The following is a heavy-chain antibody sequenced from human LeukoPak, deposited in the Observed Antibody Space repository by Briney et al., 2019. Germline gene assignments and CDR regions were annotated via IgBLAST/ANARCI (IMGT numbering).Heavy chain of an antibody. CDR3: AKRGYSYGYLFDY. V-gene: IGHV3-74*01. D-gene: IGHD5-18*01. CDR2: INSDGSST. CDR1: GFTFSSYW. Sequence: AGGSLRLSCAASGFTFSSYWMHWVRQVPGKGLVWVSRINSDGSSTLYADSVKGRFTISRDNAKNTLYLQMSSLTAEDTAVYYCAKRGYSYGYLFDYWGQGTLVTVSS. J-gene: IGHJ4*02.